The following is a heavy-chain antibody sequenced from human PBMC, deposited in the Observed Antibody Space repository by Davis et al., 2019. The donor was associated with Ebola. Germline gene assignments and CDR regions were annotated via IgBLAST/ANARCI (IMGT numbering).Heavy chain of an antibody. Sequence: GESLKISCAASGFTFSSYAMHWVRQAPGKGLEYVSAISSNGGSTYYANSVKGRFTISRDNSKNTLYLQMGSLRAEDMAVYYCARGGAVVPAAIVYWGQGTLVTVSS. V-gene: IGHV3-64*01. CDR1: GFTFSSYA. CDR3: ARGGAVVPAAIVY. CDR2: ISSNGGST. J-gene: IGHJ4*02. D-gene: IGHD2-2*01.